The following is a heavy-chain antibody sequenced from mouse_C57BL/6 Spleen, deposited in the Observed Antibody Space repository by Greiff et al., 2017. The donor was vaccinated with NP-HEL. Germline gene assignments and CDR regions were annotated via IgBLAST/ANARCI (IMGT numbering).Heavy chain of an antibody. CDR2: ISSGSSTI. Sequence: EVMLVESGGGLVKPGGSLKLSCAASGFTFSDYGMHWVRQAPEKGLEWVAYISSGSSTIYYADTVKGRFTISRDNAKNTLFLQMTSLRSEDTAMYYCARGGPRYAMDYWGQGTSVTVSS. CDR1: GFTFSDYG. CDR3: ARGGPRYAMDY. D-gene: IGHD3-3*01. V-gene: IGHV5-17*01. J-gene: IGHJ4*01.